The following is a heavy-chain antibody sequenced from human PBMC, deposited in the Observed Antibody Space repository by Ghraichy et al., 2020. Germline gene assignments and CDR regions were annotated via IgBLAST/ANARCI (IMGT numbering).Heavy chain of an antibody. CDR1: GFTFSADH. D-gene: IGHD2-15*01. CDR2: IRNKVSGYTT. J-gene: IGHJ4*02. Sequence: GGSLRLSCAASGFTFSADHMDWVRQAPGKGLEWIGRIRNKVSGYTTEFAASVKGRFTISRDDSKNSMTLQMNSLKTEDTAVYYCARSSMSRILNSWGQGTLVTVSS. CDR3: ARSSMSRILNS. V-gene: IGHV3-72*01.